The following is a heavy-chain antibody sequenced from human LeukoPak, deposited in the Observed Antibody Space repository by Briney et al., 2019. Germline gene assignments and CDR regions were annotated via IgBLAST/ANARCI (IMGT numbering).Heavy chain of an antibody. D-gene: IGHD5/OR15-5a*01. CDR1: GGSFSGYY. Sequence: SETLSLTCAVYGGSFSGYYWSWIRQPPGKGLEWIGEINHSGSTNYNPSPKSRVTISVDTSKNQFSLKLSSVTAADTAVYYCARDQSLRDYYYGMDVWGQGTTVTVSS. CDR2: INHSGST. J-gene: IGHJ6*02. CDR3: ARDQSLRDYYYGMDV. V-gene: IGHV4-34*01.